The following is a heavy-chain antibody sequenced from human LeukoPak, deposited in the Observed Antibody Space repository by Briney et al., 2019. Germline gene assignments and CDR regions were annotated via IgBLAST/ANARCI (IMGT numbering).Heavy chain of an antibody. D-gene: IGHD2-21*02. CDR1: GYTFTGYY. V-gene: IGHV1-2*02. CDR2: INPNSGAT. Sequence: ASVKVSCKASGYTFTGYYIHWVRQAPGQGLEWMGWINPNSGATNYAQKFQGRVTMTRDTSISTAYMELSRPRSDDTAVYYCARLTYCGGVCYWVQPFDYWGQGTLVTVSS. CDR3: ARLTYCGGVCYWVQPFDY. J-gene: IGHJ4*02.